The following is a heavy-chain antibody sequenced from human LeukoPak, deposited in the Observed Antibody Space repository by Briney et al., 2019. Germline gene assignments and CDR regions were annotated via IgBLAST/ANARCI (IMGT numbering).Heavy chain of an antibody. D-gene: IGHD3-3*01. V-gene: IGHV4-61*01. CDR2: IYYSGST. J-gene: IGHJ4*02. CDR1: GGSVSSGSYY. Sequence: SETLSLTCTVSGGSVSSGSYYWSWIRQPPGKGLEWIGYIYYSGSTNYNPSLKSRVTISVDTSKNQFSLKLSSVTAADTAVYYCASDYGFWSGQMGYWGQGTLVTVSS. CDR3: ASDYGFWSGQMGY.